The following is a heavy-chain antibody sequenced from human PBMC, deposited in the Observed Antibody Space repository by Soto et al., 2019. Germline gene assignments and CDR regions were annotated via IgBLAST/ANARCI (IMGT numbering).Heavy chain of an antibody. CDR1: GYSISSDYY. V-gene: IGHV4-38-2*01. CDR2: IYHSGST. J-gene: IGHJ4*02. CDR3: ARGELGGTTYFDY. D-gene: IGHD1-26*01. Sequence: KPSETLSLTCAVSGYSISSDYYWGCIRQPPGKGLEWIGSIYHSGSTYYNPSLKSRVTISVDTSKNQFSLKLSSVTAADTAVYFCARGELGGTTYFDYWGQGTLVTVSS.